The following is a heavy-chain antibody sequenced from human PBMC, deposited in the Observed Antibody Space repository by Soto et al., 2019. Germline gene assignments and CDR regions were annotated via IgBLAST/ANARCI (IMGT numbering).Heavy chain of an antibody. Sequence: QVQLVQSGAEVKKPGASVKVSCKASGYTFTSYDINWVRQATGQGLEWMGWMNPNSGNTGYAQKFKGRVTMTRNTAISTAYMELGSLRSDATAVYYCARAHAARAPHWFDPWGQGTLVTVSS. CDR2: MNPNSGNT. CDR1: GYTFTSYD. D-gene: IGHD2-15*01. J-gene: IGHJ5*02. V-gene: IGHV1-8*01. CDR3: ARAHAARAPHWFDP.